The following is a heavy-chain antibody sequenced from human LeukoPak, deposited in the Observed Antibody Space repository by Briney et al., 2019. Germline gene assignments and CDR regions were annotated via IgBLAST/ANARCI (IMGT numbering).Heavy chain of an antibody. J-gene: IGHJ6*02. CDR3: ARDGDITPTDV. CDR2: IWYDGSNK. V-gene: IGHV3-33*01. CDR1: GFTFSSFG. Sequence: PGGSLRLSCAASGFTFSSFGMHWVRQAPGKGLEWVAVIWYDGSNKYYADSVKGRFTISRDNSKNTLYLQMNSLRAEDTAAYYCARDGDITPTDVWGQGTTVTVSS. D-gene: IGHD2-15*01.